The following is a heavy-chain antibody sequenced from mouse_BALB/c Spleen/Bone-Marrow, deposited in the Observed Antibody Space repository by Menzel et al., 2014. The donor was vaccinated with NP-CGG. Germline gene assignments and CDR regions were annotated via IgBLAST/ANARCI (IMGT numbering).Heavy chain of an antibody. CDR1: GYTFTSYW. J-gene: IGHJ3*01. CDR3: ARRAYGGSYGFAY. D-gene: IGHD1-1*01. V-gene: IGHV1-7*01. Sequence: VKLVEPGAELAKPGASLKMSCKASGYTFTSYWMHWVKQRPGQGLEWIGYINPSTDYTEYNQKFKDKATLTADKSSSTAFMQLSSLTSEDSAVYYCARRAYGGSYGFAYWGQGTLVTVSA. CDR2: INPSTDYT.